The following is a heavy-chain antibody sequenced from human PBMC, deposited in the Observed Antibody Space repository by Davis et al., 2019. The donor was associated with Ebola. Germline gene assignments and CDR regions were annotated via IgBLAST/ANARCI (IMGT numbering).Heavy chain of an antibody. D-gene: IGHD3-3*01. Sequence: GESLKISCAASGFTFSSYWMSWVRQAPGKGLEWVANIMQGGSEKHYVDSVKGRFTVSRDNAKNSLYLDMNILRVEDTAVYYCAREEAVITFFGVVTSSRGMDVWGQGTTVTVSS. J-gene: IGHJ6*02. CDR3: AREEAVITFFGVVTSSRGMDV. V-gene: IGHV3-7*01. CDR2: IMQGGSEK. CDR1: GFTFSSYW.